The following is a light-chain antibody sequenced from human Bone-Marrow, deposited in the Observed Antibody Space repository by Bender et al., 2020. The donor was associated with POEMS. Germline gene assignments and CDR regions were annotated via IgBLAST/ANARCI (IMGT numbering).Light chain of an antibody. CDR3: LLYDGLGQV. CDR1: DSNFGGNN. Sequence: QSVLTQPPSASGTPGQSVIISCSGTDSNFGGNNVNWYQHLPGTAPRLVVYSNYQRPSGVPARFSGSLLGGKAVLTLSRVLPEDEADYYCLLYDGLGQVFGGGTKLTVL. CDR2: SNY. V-gene: IGLV1-44*01. J-gene: IGLJ2*01.